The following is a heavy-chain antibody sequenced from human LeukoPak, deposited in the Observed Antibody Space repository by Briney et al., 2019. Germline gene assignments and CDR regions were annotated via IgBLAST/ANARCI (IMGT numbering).Heavy chain of an antibody. CDR2: IYYSGST. Sequence: SQTLSLTCTVSGGPISSGGYYWSWIRQHPGEGLEWIGYIYYSGSTYYNPSLKSRVTISVDTSKNQFSLKLSSVTAADTAVYYCARVEYYYDSSGYYLYYFDYWGQGTLVTVSS. CDR1: GGPISSGGYY. CDR3: ARVEYYYDSSGYYLYYFDY. D-gene: IGHD3-22*01. V-gene: IGHV4-31*03. J-gene: IGHJ4*02.